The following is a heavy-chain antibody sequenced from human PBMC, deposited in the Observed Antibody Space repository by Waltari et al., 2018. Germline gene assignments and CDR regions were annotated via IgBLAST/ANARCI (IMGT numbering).Heavy chain of an antibody. CDR3: ASTAYDYVWGSYRLHRFDY. CDR2: IYYSGST. J-gene: IGHJ4*02. V-gene: IGHV4-31*03. D-gene: IGHD3-16*02. Sequence: QVQLQESGPGLVKPSQTLSLTCTVSGGSISSGGYYWSWIRQHPGQGLEWIGYIYYSGSTYYNPSLKSRVTISVDTSKNQFSLKLSSVTAADTAVYYCASTAYDYVWGSYRLHRFDYWGQGTLVTVSS. CDR1: GGSISSGGYY.